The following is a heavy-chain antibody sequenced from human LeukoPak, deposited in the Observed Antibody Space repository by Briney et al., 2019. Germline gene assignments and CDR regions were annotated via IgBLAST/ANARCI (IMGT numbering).Heavy chain of an antibody. Sequence: PSETLFLTCTVSGGSIISGGYYWSWIPQPPGKGLEWLGHIYYSRSTYYNPPLKNRVTISVDTSKNQFSLKLSSVTAADTAVYYCARVSSLWFGEVNWFDPWGQGTLVTVSS. CDR1: GGSIISGGYY. CDR3: ARVSSLWFGEVNWFDP. D-gene: IGHD3-10*01. J-gene: IGHJ5*02. V-gene: IGHV4-31*03. CDR2: IYYSRST.